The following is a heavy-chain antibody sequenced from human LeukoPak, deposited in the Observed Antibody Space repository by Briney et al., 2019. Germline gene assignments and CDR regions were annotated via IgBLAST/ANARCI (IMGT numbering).Heavy chain of an antibody. CDR2: IWYDGSNK. V-gene: IGHV3-33*01. D-gene: IGHD2-2*01. Sequence: GRSLRLSCAASGFIFSSYGMHWVRQAPGKGLEWVAVIWYDGSNKYYADSVKGRFTISRDNSKNTLYLQMNSLRAEDTAVYYCARRYCSSTSCHFSNWFNPWGQGTLVTVSS. CDR3: ARRYCSSTSCHFSNWFNP. J-gene: IGHJ5*02. CDR1: GFIFSSYG.